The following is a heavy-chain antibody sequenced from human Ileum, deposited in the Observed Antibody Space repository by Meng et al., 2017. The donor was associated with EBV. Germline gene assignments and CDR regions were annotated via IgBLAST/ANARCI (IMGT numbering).Heavy chain of an antibody. CDR2: IDYSGSA. Sequence: QGLLQGSGPGRWKPSETLSLTCTVSGGSVATTSDNWSWLRQPPGKGLEWIGYIDYSGSAKYNPSLQSRVDMSVDTSKNHFSLKLRSVTAADTGLYYCARGSTFILVDWGQGTLVTVSS. J-gene: IGHJ4*02. CDR3: ARGSTFILVD. CDR1: GGSVATTSDN. V-gene: IGHV4-61*03. D-gene: IGHD3-22*01.